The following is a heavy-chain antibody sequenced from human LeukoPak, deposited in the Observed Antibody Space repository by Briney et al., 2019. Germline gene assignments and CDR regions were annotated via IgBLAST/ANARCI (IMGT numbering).Heavy chain of an antibody. J-gene: IGHJ6*02. CDR3: ARRGSWTYYYAMDV. CDR2: IRHSGST. V-gene: IGHV4-34*01. Sequence: SETPPLTCDVSGGSFNDYYWSWIRQAPGKGLEWIGEIRHSGSTNYNPSLKGRVTVSVDTSKNQFSLRLTSVTAADTAVYYCARRGSWTYYYAMDVWGQGTTVTVSS. CDR1: GGSFNDYY. D-gene: IGHD2-15*01.